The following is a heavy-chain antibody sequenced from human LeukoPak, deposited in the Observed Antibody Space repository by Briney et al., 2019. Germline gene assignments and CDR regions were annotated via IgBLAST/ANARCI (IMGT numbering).Heavy chain of an antibody. Sequence: SETLSLTCTVSGGSIDTYHWSWIRQPPGKGLDWIGYIHYNGNTNYNPSLKSRVTISVDTSNNQFSLRLTSVTAADTAVYYCARAPSKSSSSWSYYYYGMDVWGQGTTVTVSS. CDR1: GGSIDTYH. CDR2: IHYNGNT. J-gene: IGHJ6*02. V-gene: IGHV4-59*01. CDR3: ARAPSKSSSSWSYYYYGMDV. D-gene: IGHD6-13*01.